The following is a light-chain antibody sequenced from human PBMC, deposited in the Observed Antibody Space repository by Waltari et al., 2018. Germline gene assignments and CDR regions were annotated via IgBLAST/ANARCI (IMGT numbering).Light chain of an antibody. CDR3: QAYDENNPWV. CDR1: SGSIASAH. V-gene: IGLV6-57*04. Sequence: KFVLTQPPSVSESPGKTITISCTRSSGSIASAHGQWYQQRPGSAPSTVIYEDNRRPSGVSDRFSGSIDSSSNSASLTISGLKTEDEADYFCQAYDENNPWVIGGGTRLTVL. J-gene: IGLJ3*02. CDR2: EDN.